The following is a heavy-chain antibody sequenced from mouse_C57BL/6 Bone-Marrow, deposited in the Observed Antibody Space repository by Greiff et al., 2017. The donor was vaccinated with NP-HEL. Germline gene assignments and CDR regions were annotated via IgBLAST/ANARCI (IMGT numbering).Heavy chain of an antibody. J-gene: IGHJ2*01. CDR1: GFNIKDDY. Sequence: DVQLQESGAELVRPGASVKLSCTASGFNIKDDYMHWVKQRPEQGLEWIGWIDPENGDTEYASKFQGKATITADTSSNTAYLQLSSLTSEDTAVYYCTTTVVAWDYWGQGTTLTVSS. D-gene: IGHD1-1*01. CDR2: IDPENGDT. CDR3: TTTVVAWDY. V-gene: IGHV14-4*01.